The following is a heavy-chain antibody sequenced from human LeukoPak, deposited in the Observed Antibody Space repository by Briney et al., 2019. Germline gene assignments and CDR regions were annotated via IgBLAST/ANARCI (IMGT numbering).Heavy chain of an antibody. Sequence: SVKVSCKASGGTFSSYAISWVRQAPGPGLEWMGGVIPIFGTANYAQKFQGRVTITTDESTSTAYMELSSLRSEDTAVYYCARAPMTTVNYYYYMDVWGKGTTVTVSS. CDR2: VIPIFGTA. J-gene: IGHJ6*03. CDR3: ARAPMTTVNYYYYMDV. CDR1: GGTFSSYA. V-gene: IGHV1-69*05. D-gene: IGHD4-17*01.